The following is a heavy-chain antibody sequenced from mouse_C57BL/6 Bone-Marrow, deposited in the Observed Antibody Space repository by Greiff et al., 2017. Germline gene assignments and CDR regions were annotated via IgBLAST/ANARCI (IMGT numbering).Heavy chain of an antibody. D-gene: IGHD1-1*01. CDR3: ARDYGYYAMDY. CDR1: FYTFTIYF. V-gene: IGHV1-72*01. CDR2: IDPNSGGT. J-gene: IGHJ4*01. Sequence: VQLQHRLPPLFPPFPPFTLSFNSSFYTFTIYFIHWVKQRPGRGLEWIGRIDPNSGGTKYNEKFKSKATLTVDKPSSTAYMQLSSLTSEDSAVYYCARDYGYYAMDYWGQGTSVTVSS.